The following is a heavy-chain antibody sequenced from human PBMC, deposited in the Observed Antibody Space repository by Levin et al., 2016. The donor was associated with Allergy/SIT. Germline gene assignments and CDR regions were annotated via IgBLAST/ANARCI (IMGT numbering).Heavy chain of an antibody. CDR1: GYTFTSYD. J-gene: IGHJ5*02. D-gene: IGHD2-2*01. V-gene: IGHV1-8*01. Sequence: ASVKVSCKASGYTFTSYDINWVRQATGQGLEWMGWMNPNSGNTGYAQKFQGRVTMTRNTSISTAYMELSSLRSEDTAVYYCARVVRRSNWFDPWGQGTLVTVSS. CDR3: ARVVRRSNWFDP. CDR2: MNPNSGNT.